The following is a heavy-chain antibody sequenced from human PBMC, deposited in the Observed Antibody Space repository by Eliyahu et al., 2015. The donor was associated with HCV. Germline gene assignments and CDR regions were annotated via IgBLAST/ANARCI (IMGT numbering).Heavy chain of an antibody. V-gene: IGHV3-21*01. CDR3: ARERGRSRHYGMDV. D-gene: IGHD2-15*01. CDR1: GXXFXSYS. J-gene: IGHJ6*02. CDR2: ISSSSSYI. Sequence: EVQLVESGGGLVKPGGSXRLSXAASGXXFXSYSMNGVRQAPGKGLEWVSSISSSSSYIYYADSVKXRFTISRDNAKNSLYLQMNSLRAEDTAVYYCARERGRSRHYGMDVWGQGTTVTVSS.